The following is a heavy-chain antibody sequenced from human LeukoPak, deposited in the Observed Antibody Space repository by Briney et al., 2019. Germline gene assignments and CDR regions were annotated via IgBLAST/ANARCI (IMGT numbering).Heavy chain of an antibody. CDR2: FDPEDGET. D-gene: IGHD3-9*01. Sequence: GASVKVSCKVSGYTLTELSMHWVRQAPGKGLEWMGGFDPEDGETIYAQKFQGRVTMTEDTSTDTAYMELSSLRSEDTAVYYCAILRYFDWLPRTYYFDYWGQGTLVTVSS. J-gene: IGHJ4*02. CDR3: AILRYFDWLPRTYYFDY. CDR1: GYTLTELS. V-gene: IGHV1-24*01.